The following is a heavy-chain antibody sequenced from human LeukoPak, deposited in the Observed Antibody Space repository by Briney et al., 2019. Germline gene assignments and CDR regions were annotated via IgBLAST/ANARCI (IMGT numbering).Heavy chain of an antibody. CDR2: ISANNGNS. CDR1: GYTFIIYG. CDR3: ARPKYYYDSSGPHAFDI. J-gene: IGHJ3*02. Sequence: GASVKVSCKASGYTFIIYGISWVRQAPGQGLEWMGRISANNGNSIYAQKLQGRVTMTTDTSTSTAYMELRSLRSDDTAVYYCARPKYYYDSSGPHAFDIWGQGTMVTVSS. V-gene: IGHV1-18*01. D-gene: IGHD3-22*01.